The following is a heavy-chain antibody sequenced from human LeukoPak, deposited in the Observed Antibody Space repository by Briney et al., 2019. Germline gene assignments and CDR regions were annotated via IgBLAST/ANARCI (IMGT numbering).Heavy chain of an antibody. CDR3: ARGKGYSYGFSPSDY. D-gene: IGHD5-18*01. CDR2: INHSGST. CDR1: GESFSGYY. J-gene: IGHJ4*02. V-gene: IGHV4-34*01. Sequence: KSSETLSLTCAVCGESFSGYYWSWIRQPPGKGLGGMGEINHSGSTNYDPSLKSRVTISVDTSKNQFSLKLSSVTAADTAVYYCARGKGYSYGFSPSDYWGQGTLVTVSS.